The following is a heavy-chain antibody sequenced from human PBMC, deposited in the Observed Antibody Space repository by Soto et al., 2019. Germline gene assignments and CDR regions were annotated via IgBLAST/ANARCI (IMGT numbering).Heavy chain of an antibody. CDR3: ARDIGQGLRLNYYGMDV. CDR2: INPNSGGT. Sequence: QVQLVQSGAEVKKPGASVKVSCKASGYTFTGYYMHWVRQAPGQGLEWMGWINPNSGGTNYAQKFQGWVTMTSDTSISTAYMELSRLRSDDTAVYYCARDIGQGLRLNYYGMDVWGQGTTVTVSS. J-gene: IGHJ6*02. CDR1: GYTFTGYY. D-gene: IGHD6-25*01. V-gene: IGHV1-2*04.